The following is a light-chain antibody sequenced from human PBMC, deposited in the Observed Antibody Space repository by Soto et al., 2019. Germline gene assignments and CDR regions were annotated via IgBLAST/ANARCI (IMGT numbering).Light chain of an antibody. CDR3: SSYGGSNNYV. V-gene: IGLV2-8*01. J-gene: IGLJ1*01. CDR2: EVS. Sequence: QSVLTQPPSASGSPGQSVTISCTGTSSDVGGYNYVSWYQQHPGKAPKLMIYEVSQRPPGVPDRFSGSKSGNTASLTVSGLQAEDEADYYCSSYGGSNNYVFGTGTKLTVL. CDR1: SSDVGGYNY.